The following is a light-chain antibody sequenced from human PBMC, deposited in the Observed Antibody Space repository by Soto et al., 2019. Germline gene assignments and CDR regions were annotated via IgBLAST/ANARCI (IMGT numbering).Light chain of an antibody. J-gene: IGKJ5*01. CDR3: QQYGSSPLIT. V-gene: IGKV3-20*01. CDR1: QSVSSSY. CDR2: GAS. Sequence: DIVLTQSPGTLSLSPGERATLSCRASQSVSSSYLAWYQQKPGQAPRLLIYGASNRATGIPDRFSGSGSGTDFTLTISRLEPEDFAVYYCQQYGSSPLITFGQGTRPEIK.